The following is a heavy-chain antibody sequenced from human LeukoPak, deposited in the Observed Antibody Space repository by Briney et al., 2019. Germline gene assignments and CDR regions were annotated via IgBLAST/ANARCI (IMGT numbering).Heavy chain of an antibody. V-gene: IGHV1-69*01. CDR2: IIPIFGTA. J-gene: IGHJ4*02. CDR3: ARVGTMVRGVQKNYLPAWYFDY. CDR1: GGTFSSYA. D-gene: IGHD3-10*01. Sequence: SVTVSCKASGGTFSSYAISWVRQAPGQGLEWMGGIIPIFGTANYAQKFQGRVTITADESTSTAYMELSSLRSEDMAVYYCARVGTMVRGVQKNYLPAWYFDYWGQGTLVTVSS.